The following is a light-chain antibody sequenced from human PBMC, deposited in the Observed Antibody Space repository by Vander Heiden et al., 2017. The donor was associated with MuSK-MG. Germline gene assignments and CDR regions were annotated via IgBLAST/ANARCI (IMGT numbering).Light chain of an antibody. CDR2: YVG. CDR3: CSYTGNSTLVV. J-gene: IGLJ2*01. CDR1: GGDIGGFNY. V-gene: IGLV2-14*03. Sequence: ALTQPAAVPGFPGQSTTIPCTRTGGDIGGFNYVSGYQHHPGTAPKLMIYYVGYRPSGVSARFSGSKSGNTASLTISGLQAEDEGDYYCCSYTGNSTLVVFGGGTKLTVL.